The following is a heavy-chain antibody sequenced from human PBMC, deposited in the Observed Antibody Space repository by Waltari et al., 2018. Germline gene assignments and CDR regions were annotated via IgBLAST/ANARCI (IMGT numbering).Heavy chain of an antibody. J-gene: IGHJ6*02. CDR2: IYYSGST. CDR3: ARDGLRDCPGVADPYYGMDV. V-gene: IGHV4-39*02. CDR1: GGSISSSSYY. Sequence: QLQLQESGPGLVKPSETLSLTCTVSGGSISSSSYYWGWIRQPPGKGLEWIGSIYYSGSTYYNPSLKSRFTISRDNAKNSLYLQMNSLRAEDTAVYYCARDGLRDCPGVADPYYGMDVWGQGTTVTVSS. D-gene: IGHD6-19*01.